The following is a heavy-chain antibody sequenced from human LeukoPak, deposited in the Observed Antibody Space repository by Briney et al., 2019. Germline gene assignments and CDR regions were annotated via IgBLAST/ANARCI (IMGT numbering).Heavy chain of an antibody. CDR1: GGSIRSSYYY. Sequence: ASETLSLTCTVSGGSIRSSYYYWGWIRQPPGKGLEWIGSIYDSGSTYYNPSLKSRVTISVDTSKNQFSLKLNSVTAADTAVYYCARGDFPQYSSSPKNYEEYYFDYWGQGTLVTVSS. V-gene: IGHV4-39*01. J-gene: IGHJ4*02. CDR3: ARGDFPQYSSSPKNYEEYYFDY. D-gene: IGHD6-13*01. CDR2: IYDSGST.